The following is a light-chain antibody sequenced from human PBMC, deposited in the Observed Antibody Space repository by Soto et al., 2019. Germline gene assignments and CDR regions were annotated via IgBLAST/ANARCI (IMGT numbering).Light chain of an antibody. V-gene: IGLV1-44*01. CDR1: SSNIGGNT. CDR2: SND. Sequence: QAVVTQPPSASGTPGQRVTISCSGTSSNIGGNTVNWYELLPGTAPKLLIYSNDRRPSGVPDRFSGSKSGTSASLAISGLQSEDEADYYCAAWDDSLNGPVFGGGTKLTVL. J-gene: IGLJ2*01. CDR3: AAWDDSLNGPV.